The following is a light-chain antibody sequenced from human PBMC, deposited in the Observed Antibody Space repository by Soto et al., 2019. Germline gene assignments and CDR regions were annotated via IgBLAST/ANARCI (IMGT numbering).Light chain of an antibody. CDR1: ISDVGSYNY. V-gene: IGLV2-14*01. CDR3: ISYKGSYTYV. Sequence: QSVLTQPASVSGSPGQSITISCSGTISDVGSYNYVAWYQQFSGKTPKLIIYGVSIRAPGVSSRFSGSKSGSTASLTISGLQAEDEADYYCISYKGSYTYVFGTVTKVTVL. CDR2: GVS. J-gene: IGLJ1*01.